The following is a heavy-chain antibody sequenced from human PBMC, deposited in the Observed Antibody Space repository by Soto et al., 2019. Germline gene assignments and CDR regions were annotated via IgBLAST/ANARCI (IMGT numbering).Heavy chain of an antibody. CDR2: IRGKAYGGST. D-gene: IGHD3-22*01. Sequence: PGGSLRLSCTASGFTFGGYAMSWVRQAPGKGLEWVGFIRGKAYGGSTGFAASVKGRFTISRDDSKSIAYLQMECVKPEATVLYYCSSYLGMLYYHRSQYYLNLWGEGTLVTVSS. V-gene: IGHV3-49*04. J-gene: IGHJ5*02. CDR3: SSYLGMLYYHRSQYYLNL. CDR1: GFTFGGYA.